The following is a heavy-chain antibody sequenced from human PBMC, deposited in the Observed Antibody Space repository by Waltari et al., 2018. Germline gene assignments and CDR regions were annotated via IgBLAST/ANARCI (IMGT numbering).Heavy chain of an antibody. J-gene: IGHJ4*02. CDR3: ARGDVASTPFDY. CDR1: GFTFSNYW. Sequence: EVQLVESGGGLVQPGGSLRLSCAASGFTFSNYWMTWVRQAPGKGLEWVANIKQDGSEKHYVDSVKGRFTISRDNAKSSLYLQMNSLRADDTAVYYCARGDVASTPFDYWGQGTLVTVSS. V-gene: IGHV3-7*03. CDR2: IKQDGSEK. D-gene: IGHD2-21*02.